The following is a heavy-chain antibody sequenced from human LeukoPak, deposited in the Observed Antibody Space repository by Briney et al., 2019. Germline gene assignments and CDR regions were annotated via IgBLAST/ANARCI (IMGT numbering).Heavy chain of an antibody. CDR3: ARDGEYCSSTSCYESDY. J-gene: IGHJ4*02. CDR1: GFTFSSYA. V-gene: IGHV3-30*04. CDR2: ISYDGSNK. D-gene: IGHD2-2*01. Sequence: PGRSLRLSCAASGFTFSSYAMHWVRQAPGKGLEWVAVISYDGSNKYYADSVKGRFTISRDNSKNTLYLQMNSLRAEDTAVYYCARDGEYCSSTSCYESDYWGQGTLVTVSS.